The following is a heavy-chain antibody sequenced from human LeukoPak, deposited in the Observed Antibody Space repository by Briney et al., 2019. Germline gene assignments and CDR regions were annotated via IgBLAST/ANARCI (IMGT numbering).Heavy chain of an antibody. CDR2: INHSGST. CDR1: GGSFSGYY. Sequence: SETLSLTCAVYGGSFSGYYWSWVRQSPGKGLEWIGEINHSGSTNYNPSLKSRVTISLDTSKNQFSLKLSSVTAADTAVYYCARDAWPMVVVAAGRGFDPWGQGTLVTVSS. D-gene: IGHD2-15*01. J-gene: IGHJ5*02. CDR3: ARDAWPMVVVAAGRGFDP. V-gene: IGHV4-34*01.